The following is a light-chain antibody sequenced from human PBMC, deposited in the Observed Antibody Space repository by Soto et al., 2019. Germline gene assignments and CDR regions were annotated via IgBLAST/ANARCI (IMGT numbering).Light chain of an antibody. CDR3: QQLNTLPFT. CDR1: QGVRDY. Sequence: DIQMTQSPSSLSASVGERVTITCRASQGVRDYLAWYQQKPGKVPKLLIYEASNLQSGVPSRFRGGGSGTEFTLTISSLQPEDGATYYCQQLNTLPFTFGQVARLEIK. J-gene: IGKJ5*01. CDR2: EAS. V-gene: IGKV1-27*01.